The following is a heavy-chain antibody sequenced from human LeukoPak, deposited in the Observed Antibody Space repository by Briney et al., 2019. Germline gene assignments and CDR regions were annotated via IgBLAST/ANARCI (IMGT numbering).Heavy chain of an antibody. Sequence: SETLSLTCTVSGGSISSYYWSWIRQPPGKGLEWIGYIYYSGSTNYNPSLKSRVTISVDTSKNQFSLKLSSVTAADTAVYYCARDAGPYYGSGRGGWFDPWGQGTLVTVSS. CDR3: ARDAGPYYGSGRGGWFDP. D-gene: IGHD3-10*01. J-gene: IGHJ5*02. CDR1: GGSISSYY. CDR2: IYYSGST. V-gene: IGHV4-59*12.